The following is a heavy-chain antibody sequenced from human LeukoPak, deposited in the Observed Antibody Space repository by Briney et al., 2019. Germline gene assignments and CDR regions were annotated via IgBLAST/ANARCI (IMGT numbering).Heavy chain of an antibody. CDR1: GYTFTSYA. CDR2: INAGNGNT. D-gene: IGHD3-9*01. J-gene: IGHJ4*02. V-gene: IGHV1-3*01. CDR3: ASDILTGYYRFDY. Sequence: ASVKVSCKASGYTFTSYAMHWVRQAPGQRLEWMGWINAGNGNTKYSQKFQGRVTITRDTSASTAYMELGSLRSEDTAVYYCASDILTGYYRFDYWGQGTLVTVSS.